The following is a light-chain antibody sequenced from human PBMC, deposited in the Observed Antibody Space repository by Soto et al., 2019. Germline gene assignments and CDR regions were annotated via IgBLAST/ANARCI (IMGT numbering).Light chain of an antibody. Sequence: QPVLTQPPSASGTPGQRVTISCSGSRSNIGSYTVNWYQQLPGTAPKLLIYGDSQRPSGVPDRFSGSKSGTSASLAISGLQADDEAVYYCYSYAGRNIWVFGGGTKVTVL. CDR1: RSNIGSYT. J-gene: IGLJ3*02. V-gene: IGLV1-44*01. CDR2: GDS. CDR3: YSYAGRNIWV.